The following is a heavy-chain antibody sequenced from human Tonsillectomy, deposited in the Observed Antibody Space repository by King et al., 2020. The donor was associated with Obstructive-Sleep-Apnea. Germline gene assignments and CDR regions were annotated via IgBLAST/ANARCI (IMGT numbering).Heavy chain of an antibody. J-gene: IGHJ4*02. Sequence: VQLVESGGGVVQPGRSLRLSCAASGFTFSTYAIHWVRQAPGKGMGWVAVISYDGSKKSYASSVEGQFTISREKSKNTLYLQMNSLRVEDKAVYYCTRANFLRAVFGGCDYWGQGTLVTVSS. D-gene: IGHD3-10*01. V-gene: IGHV3-30-3*01. CDR1: GFTFSTYA. CDR3: TRANFLRAVFGGCDY. CDR2: ISYDGSKK.